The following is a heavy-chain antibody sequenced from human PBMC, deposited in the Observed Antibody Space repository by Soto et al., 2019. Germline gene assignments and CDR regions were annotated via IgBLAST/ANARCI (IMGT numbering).Heavy chain of an antibody. V-gene: IGHV4-59*08. CDR1: GGSISSYY. CDR3: ARLVDSRYDPLSYYFDY. Sequence: SETLSLTCTVSGGSISSYYWSWIRQPPGKGLEWIGYIYYSGSTNYNPSLKSRVTISVDTSKNQFSLKLSSVTAADTAVYYCARLVDSRYDPLSYYFDYWGQGTLVTVSS. CDR2: IYYSGST. D-gene: IGHD5-12*01. J-gene: IGHJ4*02.